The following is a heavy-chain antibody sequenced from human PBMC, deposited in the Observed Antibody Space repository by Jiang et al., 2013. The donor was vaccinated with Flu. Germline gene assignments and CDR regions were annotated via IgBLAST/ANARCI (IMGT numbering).Heavy chain of an antibody. D-gene: IGHD2-2*01. CDR1: GFSFNHYA. CDR2: IRFDGSSG. Sequence: VQLLESGGGVVQPGGSLRLSCAASGFSFNHYAMYWVRQPPGKGLEWVASIRFDGSSGVYSDSVKGRFTISRDNSKNTLFLQMNSLRPDDTSVYYCATLRGSSFDTYLADSWGQGTLVIVSS. J-gene: IGHJ4*02. CDR3: ATLRGSSFDTYLADS. V-gene: IGHV3-30*02.